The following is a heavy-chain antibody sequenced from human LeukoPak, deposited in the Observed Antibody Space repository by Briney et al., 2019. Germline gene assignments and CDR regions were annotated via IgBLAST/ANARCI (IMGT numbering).Heavy chain of an antibody. J-gene: IGHJ5*02. V-gene: IGHV3-64*01. CDR2: ISSNGGST. CDR3: ARDTSSSGWYVGWFDP. CDR1: GFTFSSYA. Sequence: PGGSLRLSCAASGFTFSSYAMHWVRQAPGKGLEYVSAISSNGGSTYYANSVKGRFTISRDNSENTLYLQMGSLRAEDMAVYYCARDTSSSGWYVGWFDPWGQGTLVTVSS. D-gene: IGHD6-19*01.